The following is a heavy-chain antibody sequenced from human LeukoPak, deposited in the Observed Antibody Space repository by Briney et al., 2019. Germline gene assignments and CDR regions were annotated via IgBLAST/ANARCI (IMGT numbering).Heavy chain of an antibody. D-gene: IGHD3-10*01. V-gene: IGHV3-30*18. Sequence: QTWGSLRLSCAASGFTFSSYGMHWVRQAPGKGLEWVAVISYDGSNKYYADSVKGRFTISRDNSKNTLYLQMNSLRAEDTAVYYCAKDNKWFGDYFDYWGQGTLVTVSS. CDR2: ISYDGSNK. CDR1: GFTFSSYG. CDR3: AKDNKWFGDYFDY. J-gene: IGHJ4*02.